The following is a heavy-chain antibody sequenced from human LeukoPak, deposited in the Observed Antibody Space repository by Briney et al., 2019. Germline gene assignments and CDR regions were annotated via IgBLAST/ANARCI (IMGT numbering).Heavy chain of an antibody. CDR1: GFSFSNYG. CDR3: AKEYPYYCDY. D-gene: IGHD2-2*01. V-gene: IGHV3-30*18. CDR2: IPYDGSNK. J-gene: IGHJ4*02. Sequence: GGSLRLSCAASGFSFSNYGMHWVRQAPGKGLEWVAVIPYDGSNKYYVDSVKGRFTISRDNSKNTLYLQMNSLRAEDTAVYYCAKEYPYYCDYWGQGTLVTVSS.